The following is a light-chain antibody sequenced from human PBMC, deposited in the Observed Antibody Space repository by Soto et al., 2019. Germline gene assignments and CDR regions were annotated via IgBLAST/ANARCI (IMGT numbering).Light chain of an antibody. V-gene: IGKV3-15*01. Sequence: ESVLSQSPGTLSLSPGERATLSCRASQSVSSNYLAWYQQKPGPVPRLLIYDASSRATGVPARFSGPGSGTEFTLTISSLQSEDFAVYYCQQYTNWPPNTFGQGPRLDIK. J-gene: IGKJ5*01. CDR2: DAS. CDR3: QQYTNWPPNT. CDR1: QSVSSN.